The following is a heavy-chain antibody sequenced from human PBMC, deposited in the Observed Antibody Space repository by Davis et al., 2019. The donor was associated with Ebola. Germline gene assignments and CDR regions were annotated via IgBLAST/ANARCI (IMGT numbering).Heavy chain of an antibody. Sequence: SETLSLTCTVSGYSISSGSYWGWIRQPPGKGPEWIGSIYHSGSTYQNPSLQSRVTISLDTSKNQFSLKLSSVTAADTAVYYCARYCSSTSCYTHAFDIWGQGTMVTVSS. CDR3: ARYCSSTSCYTHAFDI. CDR2: IYHSGST. CDR1: GYSISSGSY. J-gene: IGHJ3*02. D-gene: IGHD2-2*02. V-gene: IGHV4-38-2*02.